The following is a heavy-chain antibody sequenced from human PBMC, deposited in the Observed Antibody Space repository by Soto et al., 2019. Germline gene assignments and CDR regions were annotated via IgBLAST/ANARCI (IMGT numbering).Heavy chain of an antibody. CDR3: AKGGLVLDSSGLIDY. D-gene: IGHD3-22*01. CDR1: GFTSSSYG. CDR2: ISYDGSNK. J-gene: IGHJ4*02. Sequence: GGSLRLSCAASGFTSSSYGMHWVRQAPGKGLEWVAVISYDGSNKYYADSVKDRFTVSRDNSKNTLYLQMNSLRAEDTAVYYCAKGGLVLDSSGLIDYWGQGTLVTVSS. V-gene: IGHV3-30*18.